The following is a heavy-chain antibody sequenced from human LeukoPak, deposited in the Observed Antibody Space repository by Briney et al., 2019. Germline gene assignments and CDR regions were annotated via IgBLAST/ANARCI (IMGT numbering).Heavy chain of an antibody. J-gene: IGHJ4*02. CDR1: GGAVSSADYY. Sequence: PSETLSLTCTVSGGAVSSADYYWSWIRQPPGKGLEWIGYIYYSGSTNYNPSLKSRVTISVDTSKNQFSLKLSSVTAADTAVYYCASLAIYYDSSGYKNDYWGQGTLVTVSS. CDR3: ASLAIYYDSSGYKNDY. D-gene: IGHD3-22*01. CDR2: IYYSGST. V-gene: IGHV4-61*08.